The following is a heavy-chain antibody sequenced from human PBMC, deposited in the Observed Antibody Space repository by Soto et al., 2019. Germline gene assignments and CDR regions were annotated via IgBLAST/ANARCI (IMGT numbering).Heavy chain of an antibody. V-gene: IGHV3-9*01. CDR2: ISWNSGSI. J-gene: IGHJ3*02. Sequence: PGGSLRLSCAASGFTFDDYAMHWVRQAPGKGLEWVSGISWNSGSIGYADSVKGRFTISRDNAKNSLYLQMNSLRAEDTALYYCAKLTWGVTMVRGVISATAFDIWGQGTMVTVSS. CDR1: GFTFDDYA. D-gene: IGHD3-10*01. CDR3: AKLTWGVTMVRGVISATAFDI.